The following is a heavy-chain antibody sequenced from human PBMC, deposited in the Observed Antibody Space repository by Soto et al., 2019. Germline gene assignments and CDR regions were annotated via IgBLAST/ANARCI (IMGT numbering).Heavy chain of an antibody. Sequence: QVQLVQSGAEVKKPGSSVRVSCKVSGGSFRNYGITWVRQSPGQGLEWMGGIMPVFGTAVYAQKFQGRVTISAVELTTTASLELRSLSSDDTAVYFCARARDYDLLTAREYALDVWGQGTTVTV. D-gene: IGHD3-9*01. CDR3: ARARDYDLLTAREYALDV. CDR2: IMPVFGTA. J-gene: IGHJ6*02. CDR1: GGSFRNYG. V-gene: IGHV1-69*01.